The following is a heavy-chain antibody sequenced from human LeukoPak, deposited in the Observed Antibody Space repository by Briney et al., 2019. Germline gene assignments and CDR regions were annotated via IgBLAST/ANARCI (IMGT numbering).Heavy chain of an antibody. CDR1: GFTFSSYS. J-gene: IGHJ4*02. V-gene: IGHV3-21*01. D-gene: IGHD3-3*01. CDR2: ISSSSSYI. Sequence: GGSLRLSCAASGFTFSSYSMNWVRQAPGKGLEWVSSISSSSSYIYYADSVKGRFTISRDNAKNSLYPQMNSLRAEDTAVYYCARGWDFWSGYRTPFDYWGQGTLVTVSS. CDR3: ARGWDFWSGYRTPFDY.